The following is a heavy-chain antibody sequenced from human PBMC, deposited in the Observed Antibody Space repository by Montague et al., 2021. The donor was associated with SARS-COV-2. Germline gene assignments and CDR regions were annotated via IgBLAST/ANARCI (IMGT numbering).Heavy chain of an antibody. V-gene: IGHV4-34*01. J-gene: IGHJ4*02. CDR2: INHSRST. Sequence: SETLSLTCAVYGGSFSGYYWSWIRQPPGKGLEWIGCINHSRSTNYNPSLNSRVTISVDTSKNQFSLKLDSVTAADTAVYYCARTSHRNSDESYGHQYYFDDWGQGTLVTVSS. D-gene: IGHD3-16*01. CDR1: GGSFSGYY. CDR3: ARTSHRNSDESYGHQYYFDD.